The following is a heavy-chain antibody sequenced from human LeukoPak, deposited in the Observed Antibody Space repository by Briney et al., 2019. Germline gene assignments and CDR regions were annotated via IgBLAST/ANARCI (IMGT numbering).Heavy chain of an antibody. V-gene: IGHV3-30*18. CDR2: ISYDGSNK. Sequence: GGSLRLSCAASGFTFSSYGMHWVRQAPGKGLEWVAVISYDGSNKYYADSVKGRFTISRDNSKNTLYLQMNSLRAEDTAVYYCAKGDTMVRGEFDYWGQGTLVTVSS. D-gene: IGHD3-10*01. CDR1: GFTFSSYG. CDR3: AKGDTMVRGEFDY. J-gene: IGHJ4*02.